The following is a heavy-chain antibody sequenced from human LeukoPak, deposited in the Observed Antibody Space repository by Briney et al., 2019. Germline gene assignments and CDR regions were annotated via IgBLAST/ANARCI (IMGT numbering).Heavy chain of an antibody. CDR2: INPNSGGT. CDR3: ARVSCSSTSCYSGYFQH. Sequence: ASVKVSCKASGYTLTGYYMHWVRQAPGQGLEWMGWINPNSGGTNYAQKFQGRVTMTRDTSISTAYMELSRLRSDDTAVYYCARVSCSSTSCYSGYFQHWGQGTLVTVSS. V-gene: IGHV1-2*02. D-gene: IGHD2-2*01. CDR1: GYTLTGYY. J-gene: IGHJ1*01.